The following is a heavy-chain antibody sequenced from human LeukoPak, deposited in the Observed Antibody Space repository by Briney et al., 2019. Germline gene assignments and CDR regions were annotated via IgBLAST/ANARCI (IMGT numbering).Heavy chain of an antibody. CDR1: GFTFSSYA. CDR2: ISGSGGST. CDR3: AKDLTLIAVAGIDSGFDY. Sequence: PGGSLRLPCAASGFTFSSYAMSWVRQAPGKGLEWVSAISGSGGSTYYADSVKGRFTISRDNSKNTLYLQMNSLRAEDTAVYYCAKDLTLIAVAGIDSGFDYWGQGTLVTVSS. D-gene: IGHD6-19*01. V-gene: IGHV3-23*01. J-gene: IGHJ4*02.